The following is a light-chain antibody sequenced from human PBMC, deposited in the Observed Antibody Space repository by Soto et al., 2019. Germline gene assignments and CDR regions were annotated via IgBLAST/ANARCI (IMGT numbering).Light chain of an antibody. CDR1: QSVTSTY. CDR2: GAS. V-gene: IGKV3-20*01. Sequence: EIVLTQSPGTLSLSPGERATHSCRASQSVTSTYLAWYQQKPGQPPRLLIYGASSRATGIPDRFSGSGSVTDFTLTISRLAPEDFAVYYCQQYGSSPLPFGQGTKVEIK. CDR3: QQYGSSPLP. J-gene: IGKJ1*01.